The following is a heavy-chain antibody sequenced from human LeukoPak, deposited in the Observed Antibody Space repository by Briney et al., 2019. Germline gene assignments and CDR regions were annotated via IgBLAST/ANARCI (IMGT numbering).Heavy chain of an antibody. V-gene: IGHV3-23*01. J-gene: IGHJ4*02. CDR2: IFPSGGEI. Sequence: PGGSLRLSCAASGFTFSSYAMSWVRQPPGKGLEWVSSIFPSGGEIHYADSVRGRFTISRDNSKSTLSLQMNSLRAEDTALYYCARDPGGYYGSGSFNYFDYWGQGTLVTVSS. CDR3: ARDPGGYYGSGSFNYFDY. CDR1: GFTFSSYA. D-gene: IGHD3-10*01.